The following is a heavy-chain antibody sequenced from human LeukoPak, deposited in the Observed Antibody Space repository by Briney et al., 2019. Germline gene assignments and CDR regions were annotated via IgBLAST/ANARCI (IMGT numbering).Heavy chain of an antibody. CDR1: GGSISSGGYY. CDR2: IYYSGST. V-gene: IGHV4-61*08. Sequence: SETLSLTCTVSGGSISSGGYYWSWIRQHPGKGLEWIGYIYYSGSTNYNPSLKSRVTISVDTSKNQFSLKLSSVTAADTAVYYCARDNWNYGSSMDVWGQGTTVTVSS. D-gene: IGHD1-7*01. J-gene: IGHJ6*02. CDR3: ARDNWNYGSSMDV.